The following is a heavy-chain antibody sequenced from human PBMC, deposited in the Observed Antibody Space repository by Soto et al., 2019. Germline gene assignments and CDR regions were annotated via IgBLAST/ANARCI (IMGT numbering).Heavy chain of an antibody. CDR1: GGTFGSYA. V-gene: IGHV1-69*01. CDR2: IIPVVGAA. D-gene: IGHD2-2*01. CDR3: ATALGCRSTSCTLDY. J-gene: IGHJ4*02. Sequence: QVQLVQSGAEVKKPGSSVKVSCKASGGTFGSYAFSWVRQAPGQGLEWMGGIIPVVGAAHYAQKFQGRVTITADESTSTAYMELSSLSSQDTAVYYCATALGCRSTSCTLDYWGQGTRVIVSS.